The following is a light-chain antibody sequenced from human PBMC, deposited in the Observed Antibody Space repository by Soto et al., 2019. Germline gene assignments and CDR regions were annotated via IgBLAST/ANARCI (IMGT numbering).Light chain of an antibody. V-gene: IGLV2-14*01. CDR1: SSDVGGYNY. CDR2: EVT. Sequence: QSVLTQPASVSGSPGQSITISCTGTSSDVGGYNYVSWYQQHPDKAPKLIIYEVTNRPSGVSNRFSGSKSGNTASLTISGLQAEDDADYYCSSYTSRSTLGVFGTGTKLTV. CDR3: SSYTSRSTLGV. J-gene: IGLJ1*01.